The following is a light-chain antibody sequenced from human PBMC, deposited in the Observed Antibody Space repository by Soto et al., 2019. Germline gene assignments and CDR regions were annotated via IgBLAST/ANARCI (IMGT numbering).Light chain of an antibody. J-gene: IGKJ4*01. CDR1: QSISIW. Sequence: DIQMTQSPSPLSASVGDRVTLTCRASQSISIWLAWYQQKPGKAPKLLMYKASSLQGGVPSRFSGSGSGTEFTLTISSLQPDDFATYYCQQYNSYSLLTFGGGTKVEIK. CDR3: QQYNSYSLLT. V-gene: IGKV1-5*03. CDR2: KAS.